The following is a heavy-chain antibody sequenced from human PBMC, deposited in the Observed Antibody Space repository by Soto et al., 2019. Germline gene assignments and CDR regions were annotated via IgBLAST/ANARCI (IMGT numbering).Heavy chain of an antibody. CDR1: GFTFSSHE. Sequence: GGSLRLSCAASGFTFSSHEVSWVRQAPGKGLEWVSYISSSGSTIYYADSVKGRFTISRDNAKNSLYLQMNSLRAEDTAVYYCARDAYSSGWYGDYYFDYWGQGTLVTVSS. J-gene: IGHJ4*02. CDR3: ARDAYSSGWYGDYYFDY. D-gene: IGHD6-19*01. CDR2: ISSSGSTI. V-gene: IGHV3-48*03.